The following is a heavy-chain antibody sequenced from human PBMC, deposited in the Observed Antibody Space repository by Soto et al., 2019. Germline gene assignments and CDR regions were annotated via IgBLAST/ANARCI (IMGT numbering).Heavy chain of an antibody. CDR3: ASTAAAGTGVEAFDY. Sequence: SETLSLTCTVSGGSISSYYWSWIRQPPGKGLEWIGYIYYSWSTNYNPSLKSRVTISVDTSKNQFSLKLSSVTAADTAVYYCASTAAAGTGVEAFDYWGQGTLVTVSS. V-gene: IGHV4-59*01. CDR1: GGSISSYY. D-gene: IGHD6-13*01. CDR2: IYYSWST. J-gene: IGHJ4*02.